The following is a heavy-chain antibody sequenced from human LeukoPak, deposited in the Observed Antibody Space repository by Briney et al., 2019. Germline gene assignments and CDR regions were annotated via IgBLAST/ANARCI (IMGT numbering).Heavy chain of an antibody. CDR3: ARLGYCSSTSCYSHYYYGMDV. D-gene: IGHD2-2*01. CDR1: GYTFTCYY. J-gene: IGHJ6*02. Sequence: GASVKVSFKASGYTFTCYYMHWVRQAPGQGLEWMGIINPIGGSTSYAQKFQGRVTMTRDTSTSTVYMELSSLRSEDTAVYYCARLGYCSSTSCYSHYYYGMDVWGQGTTVTVSS. CDR2: INPIGGST. V-gene: IGHV1-46*01.